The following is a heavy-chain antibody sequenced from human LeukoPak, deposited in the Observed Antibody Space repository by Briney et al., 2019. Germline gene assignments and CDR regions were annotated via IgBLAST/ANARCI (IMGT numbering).Heavy chain of an antibody. CDR2: INTNTGNP. CDR1: GYTFTSYA. Sequence: ASVNVSCKASGYTFTSYAMNWVRQAPGQGLEWMGWINTNTGNPTYAQGFTGRFVFSLDTSVSTAYLQISSLKAEDTAVYYCASRYSGYDLPHYYYYGMDVWGQGTTVTVSS. V-gene: IGHV7-4-1*02. J-gene: IGHJ6*02. D-gene: IGHD5-12*01. CDR3: ASRYSGYDLPHYYYYGMDV.